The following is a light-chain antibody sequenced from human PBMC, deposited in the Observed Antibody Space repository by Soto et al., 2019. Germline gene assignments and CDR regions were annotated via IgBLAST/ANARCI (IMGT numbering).Light chain of an antibody. CDR2: DAV. CDR3: QEFEDVPPHT. V-gene: IGKV1-33*01. Sequence: DIQLTQSPTSLSASVGDRVTIFCQASQDIHNYLNWYQHIPGKAPRLLIFDAVYLETGVPSRFSGSGSGAEFTLTISSLQPEDIATYYCQEFEDVPPHTFGGGTKVEI. J-gene: IGKJ4*01. CDR1: QDIHNY.